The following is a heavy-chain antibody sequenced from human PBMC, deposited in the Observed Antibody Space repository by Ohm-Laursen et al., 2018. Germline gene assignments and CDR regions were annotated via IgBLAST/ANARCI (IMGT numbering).Heavy chain of an antibody. CDR1: GYTFTDYY. Sequence: ASVKVSCKSSGYTFTDYYMHWVRQAPGQGLEWMGWINPNGDGTNYAQKYQGRVTMTRDTSINTDYMELNRLKSDDTAVYYCARINSFGYSPHYWGQGTLVTVSS. D-gene: IGHD2-15*01. CDR2: INPNGDGT. CDR3: ARINSFGYSPHY. V-gene: IGHV1-2*02. J-gene: IGHJ4*02.